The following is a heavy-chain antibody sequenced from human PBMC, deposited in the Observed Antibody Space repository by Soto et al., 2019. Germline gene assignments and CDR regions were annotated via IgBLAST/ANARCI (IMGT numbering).Heavy chain of an antibody. D-gene: IGHD5-12*01. CDR2: IYPGDSDT. Sequence: GESLKISCKNSGYSFAKYWIGWVRQMPGKGLEWMGIIYPGDSDTRYSPSFQGQVTISADKSISTAYLQWNSLKASDTAMYYCAALIYDSGRRRTFYFEYWGQGTLVTVSS. CDR3: AALIYDSGRRRTFYFEY. V-gene: IGHV5-51*01. CDR1: GYSFAKYW. J-gene: IGHJ4*02.